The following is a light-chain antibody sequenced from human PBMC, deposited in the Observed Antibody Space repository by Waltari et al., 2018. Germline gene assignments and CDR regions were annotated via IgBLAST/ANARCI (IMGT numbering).Light chain of an antibody. V-gene: IGLV3-1*01. J-gene: IGLJ2*01. CDR1: QLGDKY. Sequence: XELTQPPXXXVSPGQTXSITCXGXQLGDKYAXWYQQKXGXXPVLVIYQDSKRPSXXXXXXXGSNSXNTATLTXXXXQAMDEAXXYCQAWXXXXXXVFGGXTKLTV. CDR2: QDS. CDR3: QAWXXXXXXV.